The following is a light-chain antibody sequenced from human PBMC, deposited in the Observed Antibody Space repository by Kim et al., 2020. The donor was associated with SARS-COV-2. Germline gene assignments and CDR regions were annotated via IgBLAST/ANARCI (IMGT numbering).Light chain of an antibody. V-gene: IGKV1-9*01. CDR1: QDINNY. Sequence: AYVGDRVTITCRASQDINNYLTWYQQTPGKAPNLLIYAASTLQSGVPSRFSGSGSGTEFTLTISSLQPEDFATYYCQQLNSYPLTFGGGTKVDIK. CDR2: AAS. J-gene: IGKJ4*01. CDR3: QQLNSYPLT.